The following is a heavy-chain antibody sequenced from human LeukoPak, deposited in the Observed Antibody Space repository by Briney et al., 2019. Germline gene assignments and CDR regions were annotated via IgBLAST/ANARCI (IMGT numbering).Heavy chain of an antibody. D-gene: IGHD5-12*01. CDR1: GGSISSYY. Sequence: PSETLSLTCTVSGGSISSYYWSWIRQPPGQGLKWIGYIYYSGSTNYNPSLKSRVTISVDTSKNQFSLKLSSVTAADTAVYYCARVQGYSGYDIWGQGTMVTVSS. CDR2: IYYSGST. J-gene: IGHJ3*02. CDR3: ARVQGYSGYDI. V-gene: IGHV4-59*01.